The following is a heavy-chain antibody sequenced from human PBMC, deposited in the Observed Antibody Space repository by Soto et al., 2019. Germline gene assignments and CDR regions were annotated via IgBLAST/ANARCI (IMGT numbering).Heavy chain of an antibody. CDR3: ERRVAVSNTVWFDP. J-gene: IGHJ5*02. CDR2: INPNTGVT. CDR1: RYTFIDYY. V-gene: IGHV1-2*02. Sequence: ASVKVSCKASRYTFIDYYIHWVRQAPGQGLEWMGWINPNTGVTNYAQKFQGRVTMTRDTSISTAYMELSRLRTDDATLYYCERRVAVSNTVWFDPWGQGTLVTVSS. D-gene: IGHD6-19*01.